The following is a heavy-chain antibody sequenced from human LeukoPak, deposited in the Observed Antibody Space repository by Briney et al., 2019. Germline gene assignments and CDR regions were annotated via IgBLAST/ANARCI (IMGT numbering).Heavy chain of an antibody. D-gene: IGHD3-10*01. Sequence: GGSLRLSCAASGFTFSSYSMNWVRQAPGKGLEWVSSISSSSSYIYYADSVKGRFTISRDNAKNSLYLQMNSLRAEDTAVYYCASWFGELLDYWGQGTLVTVSS. J-gene: IGHJ4*02. CDR1: GFTFSSYS. CDR2: ISSSSSYI. CDR3: ASWFGELLDY. V-gene: IGHV3-21*01.